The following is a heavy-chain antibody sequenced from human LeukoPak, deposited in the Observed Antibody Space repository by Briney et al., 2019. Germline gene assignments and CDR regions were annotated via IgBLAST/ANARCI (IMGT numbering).Heavy chain of an antibody. CDR1: GGSISSGDYY. D-gene: IGHD4-17*01. CDR2: IYYSGST. V-gene: IGHV4-30-4*08. CDR3: ARDRPVTTHAFDI. J-gene: IGHJ3*02. Sequence: PSETLSLTCTVSGGSISSGDYYWSWIRQPPGKGLEWTWYIYYSGSTYYNPSLKSRVTISVDTSKNQFSLKLSSVTAADTAVYYCARDRPVTTHAFDIWGQGTMVTVSS.